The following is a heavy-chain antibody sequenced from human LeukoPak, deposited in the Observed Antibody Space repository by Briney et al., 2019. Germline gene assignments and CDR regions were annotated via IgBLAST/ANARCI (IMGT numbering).Heavy chain of an antibody. CDR1: GFSFSSHG. V-gene: IGHV3-33*01. CDR2: IWYDGSNT. J-gene: IGHJ4*02. CDR3: ARDSQMSTTNVDY. Sequence: GGSLRLSCAASGFSFSSHGMHWVRQAPGKGLEWVALIWYDGSNTYYADSVKGRFTISRDNSKNTLYLQMNSLRAEDMAVYYCARDSQMSTTNVDYWGQGTLVTVSS. D-gene: IGHD5-24*01.